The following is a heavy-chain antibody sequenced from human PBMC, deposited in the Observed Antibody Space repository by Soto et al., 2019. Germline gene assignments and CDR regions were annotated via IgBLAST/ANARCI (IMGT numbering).Heavy chain of an antibody. CDR1: GFTFGDYF. Sequence: PGGSLRLSCAASGFTFGDYFMSWIRQAPGKGLEWLSYISGSGRTIYYADSVKGRFTISRDNAKNSLYLQMNRLRAEDTAVYYCARDDEGIPMEDWGQGTLVTVSS. CDR3: ARDDEGIPMED. J-gene: IGHJ4*02. V-gene: IGHV3-11*01. CDR2: ISGSGRTI. D-gene: IGHD6-19*01.